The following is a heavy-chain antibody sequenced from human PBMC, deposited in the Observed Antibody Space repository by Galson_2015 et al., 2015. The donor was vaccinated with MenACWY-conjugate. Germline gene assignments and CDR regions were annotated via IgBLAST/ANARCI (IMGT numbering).Heavy chain of an antibody. CDR2: IYYSGST. J-gene: IGHJ4*01. V-gene: IGHV4-59*01. CDR3: ARGGTYYYGSIRL. Sequence: TLSLTCTVSGGSISSYYWSWIRQPPGKGLEWIGYIYYSGSTNYNPSLKSRVTISVDTSKNQFSLKLSSVTAADTAVYYCARGGTYYYGSIRLWGHGTLVTVSS. CDR1: GGSISSYY. D-gene: IGHD3-10*01.